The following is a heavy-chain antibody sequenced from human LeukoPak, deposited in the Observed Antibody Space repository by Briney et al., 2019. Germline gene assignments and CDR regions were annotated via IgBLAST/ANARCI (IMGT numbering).Heavy chain of an antibody. V-gene: IGHV3-23*01. CDR2: ISRAGDRT. Sequence: PGGSLGLSCVGSGFIFSSYVMGWVRQAPGKGLEWVSSISRAGDRTYYEDSVKGRFTISRDNSRNTMYLQMNSLRAEDTAVYYCARGESFAFDVWGQGTMVTVSS. CDR3: ARGESFAFDV. J-gene: IGHJ3*01. CDR1: GFIFSSYV.